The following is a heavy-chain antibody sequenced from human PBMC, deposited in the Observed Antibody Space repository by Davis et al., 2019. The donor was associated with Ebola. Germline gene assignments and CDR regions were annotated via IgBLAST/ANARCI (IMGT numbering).Heavy chain of an antibody. Sequence: GESLKISCAASGFTFSSYGMHWVRQAPGKGLEWVAVISYDGSNKYYADSVKGRFTISRDNSKNTLYLQMNSLRAEDTAVYYCAKDRGCSDTSCYSDYWGQGTLVTVSS. V-gene: IGHV3-30*18. CDR3: AKDRGCSDTSCYSDY. CDR1: GFTFSSYG. D-gene: IGHD2-15*01. CDR2: ISYDGSNK. J-gene: IGHJ4*02.